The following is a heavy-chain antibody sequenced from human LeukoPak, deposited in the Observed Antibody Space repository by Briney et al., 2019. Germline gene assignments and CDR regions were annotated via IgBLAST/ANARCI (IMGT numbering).Heavy chain of an antibody. CDR2: ISSSSSYI. CDR1: GFTFSSYS. J-gene: IGHJ1*01. D-gene: IGHD1-26*01. Sequence: GGSLRLSCAASGFTFSSYSMNWVRQAPGQGLEWVSSISSSSSYIYYADSVKGRFTISRDNAKNSLYLQMNSLRAEDTAVYYCAREEWGATRYFQHWGQGTLVTVSS. V-gene: IGHV3-21*01. CDR3: AREEWGATRYFQH.